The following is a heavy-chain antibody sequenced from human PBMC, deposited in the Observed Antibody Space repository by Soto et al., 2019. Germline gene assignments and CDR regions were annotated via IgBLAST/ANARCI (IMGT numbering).Heavy chain of an antibody. CDR2: IPQEGSDG. Sequence: PGGSLRLSCEASGFTFSIYSMTWVRQAPGKGLEWVAKIPQEGSDGYYVDSVKGRFTISRDNAKNSVYLQMNSLSAEDTAVYYCARQQERLPAHDFFVGSDVLGPGTKV. CDR3: ARQQERLPAHDFFVGSDV. V-gene: IGHV3-7*03. J-gene: IGHJ6*02. CDR1: GFTFSIYS. D-gene: IGHD2-21*02.